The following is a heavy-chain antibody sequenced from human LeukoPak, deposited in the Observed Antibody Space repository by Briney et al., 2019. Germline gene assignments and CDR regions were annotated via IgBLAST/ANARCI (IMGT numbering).Heavy chain of an antibody. CDR3: ARDSTGYGYEEWS. Sequence: PGGSLRLSCAASGFTFSSYGMSWVRQAPGKGLEWVANIKQDGREKYYVDSVKGRFTISRDNAKNSLYLRMNSLRAEDTAVYYCARDSTGYGYEEWSWGQGTLVTVSS. D-gene: IGHD5-18*01. CDR2: IKQDGREK. J-gene: IGHJ5*02. V-gene: IGHV3-7*01. CDR1: GFTFSSYG.